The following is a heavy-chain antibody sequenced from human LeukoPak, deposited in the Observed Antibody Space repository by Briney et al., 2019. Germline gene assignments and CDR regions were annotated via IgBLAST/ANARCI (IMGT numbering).Heavy chain of an antibody. Sequence: GGSLRLSCAASGFTLSNAWMNWVRQAPGKGLEWVAFIRYDGSNKYYADSVKGRFTISRDNSKNTLYLQMNSLRAEDTAVYYCARDSGYPYYFDYWGQGTLVTVSS. D-gene: IGHD5-12*01. J-gene: IGHJ4*02. CDR2: IRYDGSNK. V-gene: IGHV3-30*02. CDR1: GFTLSNAW. CDR3: ARDSGYPYYFDY.